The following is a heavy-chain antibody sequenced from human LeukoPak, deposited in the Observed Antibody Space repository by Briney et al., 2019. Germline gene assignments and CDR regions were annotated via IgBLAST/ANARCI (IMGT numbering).Heavy chain of an antibody. CDR2: IYYSGST. D-gene: IGHD6-6*01. V-gene: IGHV4-39*01. CDR3: ARHSYTTSSILLVVRYKWFDP. J-gene: IGHJ5*02. CDR1: GGSISGSDHY. Sequence: SETLSLTCTVSGGSISGSDHYWGWVRQPPGKGLEWIGSIYYSGSTYYNPSLKSRVTISVDTSKNQFSLKLNSVTAADTAFYYCARHSYTTSSILLVVRYKWFDPWGQGTLVTVSS.